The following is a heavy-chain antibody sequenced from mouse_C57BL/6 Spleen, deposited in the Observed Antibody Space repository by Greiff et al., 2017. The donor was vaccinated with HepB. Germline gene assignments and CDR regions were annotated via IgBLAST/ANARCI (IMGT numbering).Heavy chain of an antibody. CDR1: GYTFTSYW. D-gene: IGHD2-3*01. J-gene: IGHJ4*01. V-gene: IGHV1-64*01. Sequence: VQLQQPGAELVKPGASVKLSCKASGYTFTSYWMHWVKQRPGQGREWIGMIYPNSGSTNYNEKFKSKATLTVDKSSSTAYMQLSSLTSEDSAVYYCARSLYDYYAMDYWGQGTSVTVSS. CDR3: ARSLYDYYAMDY. CDR2: IYPNSGST.